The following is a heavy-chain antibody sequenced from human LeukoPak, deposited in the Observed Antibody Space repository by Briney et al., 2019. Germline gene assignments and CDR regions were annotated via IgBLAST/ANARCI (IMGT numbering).Heavy chain of an antibody. CDR2: IYYSGST. CDR1: GDSISSSSYY. Sequence: SETLSLTCTVSGDSISSSSYYWGRIRQPPGKGLEWIGSIYYSGSTYYNPSLKSRVTISVGTSKNQFSLKLSSVTAADTAVYYCARGRTRTAALSWFDPWGQGTLVTVSS. V-gene: IGHV4-39*07. J-gene: IGHJ5*02. CDR3: ARGRTRTAALSWFDP. D-gene: IGHD6-25*01.